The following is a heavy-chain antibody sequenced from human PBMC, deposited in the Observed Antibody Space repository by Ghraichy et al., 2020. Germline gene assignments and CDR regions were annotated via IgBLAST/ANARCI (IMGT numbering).Heavy chain of an antibody. CDR1: GYTFTGYY. V-gene: IGHV1-2*04. D-gene: IGHD3-9*01. CDR3: ARGPLLRYFDWLPRGYYFDY. CDR2: INPNSGGT. J-gene: IGHJ4*02. Sequence: ASVKVSCKASGYTFTGYYMHWVRQAPGQGLEWMGWINPNSGGTNYAQKFQGWVTMTRDTSISTAYMELSRLRSDDTAVYYCARGPLLRYFDWLPRGYYFDYWGQGTLVTVSS.